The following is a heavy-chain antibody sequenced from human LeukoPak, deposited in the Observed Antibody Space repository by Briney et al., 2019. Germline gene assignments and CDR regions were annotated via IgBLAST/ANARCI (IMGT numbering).Heavy chain of an antibody. D-gene: IGHD3-22*01. CDR1: GFTFSSYG. J-gene: IGHJ4*02. Sequence: GALRLSCAASGFTFSSYGMHWVRQAPGKGLGWVAVISYDGSNKYYADSVKGRFTISRDNSKNTLYLQMNSLRAEDTAVYYCAKGSSADYWGQGTLVTVSS. CDR3: AKGSSADY. V-gene: IGHV3-30*18. CDR2: ISYDGSNK.